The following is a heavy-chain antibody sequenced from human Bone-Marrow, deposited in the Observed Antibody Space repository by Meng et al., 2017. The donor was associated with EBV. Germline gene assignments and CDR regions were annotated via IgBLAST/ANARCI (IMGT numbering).Heavy chain of an antibody. CDR1: GYTFTDYY. V-gene: IGHV1-46*01. CDR2: INPSDGTT. Sequence: QGQFGKPEAEVKKPGASVKLSCRTSGYTFTDYYIHWLRQAPGQGLRWMAIINPSDGTTDYAQKFQGRVTVNRDTSTSTVFMELSSLTSEDTAVYYCARTPYYFGSGNYYNNWGQGTLVTVSS. D-gene: IGHD3-10*01. J-gene: IGHJ4*02. CDR3: ARTPYYFGSGNYYNN.